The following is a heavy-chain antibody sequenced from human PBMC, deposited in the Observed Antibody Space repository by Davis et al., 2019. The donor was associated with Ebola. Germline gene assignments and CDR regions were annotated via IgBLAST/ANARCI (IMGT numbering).Heavy chain of an antibody. CDR1: GFMFSSYS. V-gene: IGHV3-48*01. D-gene: IGHD2-2*01. Sequence: GESLKISCSVSGFMFSSYSMNWVRQAPGKGLEWVSYISSSSSTIYYADSVKGRFTISRDNSKNTLYLQMNSLRAEDTAVYYCARRTPPDYWGQGTLVTVSS. CDR3: ARRTPPDY. CDR2: ISSSSSTI. J-gene: IGHJ4*02.